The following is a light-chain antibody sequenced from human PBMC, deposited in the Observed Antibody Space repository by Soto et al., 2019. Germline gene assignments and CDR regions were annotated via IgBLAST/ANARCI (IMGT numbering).Light chain of an antibody. Sequence: DIQMTQSPSTLSASVGDRVTISCRASQSISSWLAWYQQKPGKAPKLLLYRASSSQSGVPSRFSGSGSGTEFTLTISSLQPDDFATYYCQQYNSYPITFGQGTRLEIK. CDR1: QSISSW. V-gene: IGKV1-5*03. CDR2: RAS. J-gene: IGKJ5*01. CDR3: QQYNSYPIT.